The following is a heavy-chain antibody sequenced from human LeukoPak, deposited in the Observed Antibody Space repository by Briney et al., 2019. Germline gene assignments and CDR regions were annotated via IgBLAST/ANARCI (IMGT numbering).Heavy chain of an antibody. CDR3: ARSVLFDP. CDR1: GGSISSGGYY. Sequence: PSETLSLTCTVSGGSISSGGYYWTWIRQRPGKGLEWIGYIYYSGSTYYNPSLKSRVGMSIDTSKNQFSLKLSSVTAADTAVYYCARSVLFDPWGQGTLVTVSS. CDR2: IYYSGST. J-gene: IGHJ5*02. V-gene: IGHV4-31*03.